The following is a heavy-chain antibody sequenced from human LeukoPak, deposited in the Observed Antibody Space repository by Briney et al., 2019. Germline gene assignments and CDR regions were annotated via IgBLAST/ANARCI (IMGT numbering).Heavy chain of an antibody. V-gene: IGHV1-3*01. CDR2: INAGNGNT. Sequence: SVTVSCKGSGYTFTSYAMHWVRQARGQRVEGMGGINAGNGNTKYSQRFQGRVTITRDTSASTAYRELSSLRSEDTAVYYCARDYWLGGYYGSGTCFDYWGQGTLVTVSS. J-gene: IGHJ4*02. CDR3: ARDYWLGGYYGSGTCFDY. D-gene: IGHD3-10*01. CDR1: GYTFTSYA.